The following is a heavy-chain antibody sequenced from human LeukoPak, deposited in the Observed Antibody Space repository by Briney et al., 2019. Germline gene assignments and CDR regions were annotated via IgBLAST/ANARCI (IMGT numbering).Heavy chain of an antibody. D-gene: IGHD1-14*01. CDR1: GFTFSNKR. V-gene: IGHV3-7*03. CDR3: ARVGWEILNLHFDP. J-gene: IGHJ5*02. CDR2: IKKDGSQT. Sequence: GGSLRLSCVGSGFTFSNKRMSWVRQAPGKGPEWVATIKKDGSQTYYVDSVKGRFTISRDNAQNSLYLQMSSLRVEDTAIYSCARVGWEILNLHFDPWGQGTLVIVSS.